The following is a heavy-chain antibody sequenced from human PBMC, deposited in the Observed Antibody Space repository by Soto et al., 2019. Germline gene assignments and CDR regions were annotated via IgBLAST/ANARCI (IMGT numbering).Heavy chain of an antibody. CDR2: LYTGGST. V-gene: IGHV3-53*04. J-gene: IGHJ6*04. CDR3: ARGDLTDV. Sequence: EVQVVESGGGLVQPGGSLRLSCAASGVTVSSYYMNWVRQAPGKGLEWVSVLYTGGSTYYADSVNGRFTISIHNSENTLYLQMNSLRGEDTAVYYCARGDLTDVWGKGTTVTVSS. CDR1: GVTVSSYY.